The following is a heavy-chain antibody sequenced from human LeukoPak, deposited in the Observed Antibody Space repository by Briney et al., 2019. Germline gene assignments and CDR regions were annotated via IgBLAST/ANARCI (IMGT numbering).Heavy chain of an antibody. CDR1: GGSISSYY. J-gene: IGHJ3*02. Sequence: PSETLSLTCTVSGGSISSYYWSWIGQPPGKGLEWIGYIYYSGSTNYNPSLKSRVTISVDTSKNQFSLKLSSVTAADTAAYYCARHGGGSGRFLIAFDIWGQGTMVTVSS. D-gene: IGHD1-26*01. CDR3: ARHGGGSGRFLIAFDI. V-gene: IGHV4-59*08. CDR2: IYYSGST.